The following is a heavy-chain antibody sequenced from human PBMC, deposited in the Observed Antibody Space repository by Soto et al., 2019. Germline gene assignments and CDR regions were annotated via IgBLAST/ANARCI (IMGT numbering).Heavy chain of an antibody. D-gene: IGHD3-22*01. CDR3: ARATGFYYDSSGYYSIRSYYGMDV. V-gene: IGHV4-59*01. Sequence: SETLSLTCTVSGGSISSYYWSWIRQPPGKGLEWIGYIYYSGSTNYNPSLKSRVTISVDTSKNQFSLKLSSVTAADTAVYYCARATGFYYDSSGYYSIRSYYGMDVWGQGTTVTVSS. J-gene: IGHJ6*02. CDR2: IYYSGST. CDR1: GGSISSYY.